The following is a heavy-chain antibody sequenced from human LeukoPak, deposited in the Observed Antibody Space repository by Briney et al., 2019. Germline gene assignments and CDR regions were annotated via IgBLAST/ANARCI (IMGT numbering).Heavy chain of an antibody. CDR3: TRDSLTAGYCGGDCYNEFDY. D-gene: IGHD2-21*02. Sequence: GGSLRLSCTASGFTFGDYAMSWVRQAPGKGLEWVGFIRSKAYGGTTEYAASMKGRFTISRDDSKSIAYLQMNSLKTEDTAVYYCTRDSLTAGYCGGDCYNEFDYWGQGTLVTVSS. CDR1: GFTFGDYA. V-gene: IGHV3-49*04. CDR2: IRSKAYGGTT. J-gene: IGHJ4*02.